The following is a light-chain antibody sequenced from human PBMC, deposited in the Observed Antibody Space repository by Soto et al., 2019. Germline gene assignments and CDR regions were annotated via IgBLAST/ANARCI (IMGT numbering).Light chain of an antibody. V-gene: IGKV1-12*01. CDR2: AAS. J-gene: IGKJ5*01. CDR3: QQGDSFPIT. Sequence: DIQMTQSPSSVSASVGDRVTITCRASQSISSWLAWYQQKPGTVPKLLIYAASSLQSGVPSRFSGSGTRTEFTPTITSQQPEDFGTYYCQQGDSFPITFGQGTRLEIK. CDR1: QSISSW.